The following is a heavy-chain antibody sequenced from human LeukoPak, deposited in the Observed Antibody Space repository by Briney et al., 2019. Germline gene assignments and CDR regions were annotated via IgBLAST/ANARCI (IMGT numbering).Heavy chain of an antibody. V-gene: IGHV4-34*01. D-gene: IGHD6-6*01. CDR1: GGSFGGYY. Sequence: SETLSLTCVVYGGSFGGYYWSWIRQPPGKGLEWIGEINESGGTNYNPSLKSRVTMSVDTSKKQFSLKLSAVTAADTAVYYCARNSAYSTSSGINAWGQGTLVTLSS. CDR2: INESGGT. CDR3: ARNSAYSTSSGINA. J-gene: IGHJ4*02.